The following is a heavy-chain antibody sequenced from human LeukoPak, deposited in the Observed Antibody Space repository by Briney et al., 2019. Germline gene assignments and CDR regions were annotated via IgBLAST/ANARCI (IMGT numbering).Heavy chain of an antibody. V-gene: IGHV3-66*01. Sequence: GGSLRLSCVASGFNVSSTYMNWARQAPGKGLEWVSLINSGGTTYYPDSVKGRFTIARDNSKNTLFLQMNSLRAEDSGVYYCAREWREAQKDASDFWGQGTMVTVSS. CDR1: GFNVSSTY. CDR3: AREWREAQKDASDF. D-gene: IGHD1-26*01. CDR2: INSGGTT. J-gene: IGHJ3*01.